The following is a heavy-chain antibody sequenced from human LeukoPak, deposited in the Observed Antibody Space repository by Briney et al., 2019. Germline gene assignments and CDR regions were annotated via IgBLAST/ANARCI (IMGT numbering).Heavy chain of an antibody. Sequence: GGSLRLSCAVSGITLSNYGMSWVRQAPGKGLEWVANIKDDGSQQNYVGSVKGRFTISRDNAKLSMYLQMNSLTTEDTAVYFCARRNSGTWWSFDSWGQGTLVTVSS. CDR1: GITLSNYG. CDR2: IKDDGSQQ. V-gene: IGHV3-7*01. CDR3: ARRNSGTWWSFDS. J-gene: IGHJ4*02. D-gene: IGHD2-8*02.